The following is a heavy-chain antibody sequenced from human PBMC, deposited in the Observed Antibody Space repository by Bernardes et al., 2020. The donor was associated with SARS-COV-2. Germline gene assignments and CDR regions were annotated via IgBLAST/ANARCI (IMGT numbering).Heavy chain of an antibody. CDR2: INHSGST. V-gene: IGHV4-34*01. J-gene: IGHJ6*02. CDR1: GGSFSGYY. CDR3: ARGQLVVGDYYYYYGMDV. D-gene: IGHD6-13*01. Sequence: SETLSLTCAVYGGSFSGYYWSWIRQPPGKGLEWIGEINHSGSTNYNPSLKSRVTISVDTSKNQFSLKLSSVTAADTAVYYCARGQLVVGDYYYYYGMDVWGQGTTVTV.